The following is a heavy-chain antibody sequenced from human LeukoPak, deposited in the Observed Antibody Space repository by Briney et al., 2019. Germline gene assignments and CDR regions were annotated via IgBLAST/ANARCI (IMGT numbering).Heavy chain of an antibody. CDR2: IGTAGDT. CDR1: GFSFSSYD. CDR3: TRDRRGGYDY. J-gene: IGHJ4*02. D-gene: IGHD1-26*01. V-gene: IGHV3-13*04. Sequence: PGGSLRLSCAASGFSFSSYDMHWVRQATGKGLEWVSGIGTAGDTYYPGSVKDRFTISRENAKNSLFLQMNSLRVGDTAVYYCTRDRRGGYDYWGQGTLVTVSS.